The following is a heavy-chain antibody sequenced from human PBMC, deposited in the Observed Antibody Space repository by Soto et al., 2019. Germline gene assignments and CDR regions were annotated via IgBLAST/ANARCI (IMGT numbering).Heavy chain of an antibody. CDR1: GGSFNNYV. D-gene: IGHD4-17*01. CDR3: ARYWNAGTLYGAFVI. V-gene: IGHV1-69*06. Sequence: QVQLVQSGAEVRKPGSSVKVSCEASGGSFNNYVISWLRQAPGQGLEWMGGIIPNYEAANYAQKFRGRLTITADKATNTAYMELNSLRPEDTATYYCARYWNAGTLYGAFVIWGQGTTVIVS. CDR2: IIPNYEAA. J-gene: IGHJ3*02.